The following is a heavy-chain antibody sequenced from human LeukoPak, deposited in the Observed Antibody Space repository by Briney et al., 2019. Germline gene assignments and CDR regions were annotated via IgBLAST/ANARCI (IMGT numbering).Heavy chain of an antibody. Sequence: SETLSLTCTVSGGSISSYYWSWIRQPPGKGLEWIGYIYYSGSTNYNPSLKSRVTISVDTSKNQFSLKLSSVTAADTAVYYCARGRGRRLQLLFDYWGQGTLVTVSS. CDR2: IYYSGST. V-gene: IGHV4-59*12. D-gene: IGHD5-24*01. CDR1: GGSISSYY. J-gene: IGHJ4*02. CDR3: ARGRGRRLQLLFDY.